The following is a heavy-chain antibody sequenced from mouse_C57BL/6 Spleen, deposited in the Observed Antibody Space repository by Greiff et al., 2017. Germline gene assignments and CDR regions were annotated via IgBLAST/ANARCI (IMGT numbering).Heavy chain of an antibody. D-gene: IGHD1-1*01. Sequence: QVQLQQPGAELVKPGASVKLSCKASGYTFTSYWLHWVQQRPGRGLEWIGRIDPNSGGSKYNEKFKSKATLTVDKPSSTAYMQLNSLTSEDSAVYYCARSPFGYGSSSGWFAYWGQGTLVTVSA. V-gene: IGHV1-72*01. CDR2: IDPNSGGS. CDR3: ARSPFGYGSSSGWFAY. J-gene: IGHJ3*01. CDR1: GYTFTSYW.